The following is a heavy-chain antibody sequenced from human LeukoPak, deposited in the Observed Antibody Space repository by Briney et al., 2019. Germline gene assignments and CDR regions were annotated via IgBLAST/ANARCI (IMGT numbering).Heavy chain of an antibody. J-gene: IGHJ5*02. CDR3: PRTTVITP. CDR1: GFTFSSFS. V-gene: IGHV3-21*01. CDR2: TSSSSRYI. Sequence: AVYLSLTCAGSGFTFSSFSLVWGRQAPGEGLECGSATSSSSRYIYNEDSMKGRFTISRDNAKNSLYLQMNSLRAEDTAVDYCPRTTVITPWGQGTLVTVSS. D-gene: IGHD4-17*01.